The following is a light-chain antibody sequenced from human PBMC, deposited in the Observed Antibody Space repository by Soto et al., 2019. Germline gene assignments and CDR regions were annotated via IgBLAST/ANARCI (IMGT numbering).Light chain of an antibody. J-gene: IGKJ4*01. CDR1: QSLLHSNEHNC. Sequence: DIVMTQSPVSLPVTPGDPASISCRSSQSLLHSNEHNCLAWYLQKPGQSPQLLIYLGSNRASGVPDRFSGSGSGTAFTLKISRVEAEDVGVYYCMQTLHSPGTFGGGTKVEIK. CDR2: LGS. CDR3: MQTLHSPGT. V-gene: IGKV2-28*01.